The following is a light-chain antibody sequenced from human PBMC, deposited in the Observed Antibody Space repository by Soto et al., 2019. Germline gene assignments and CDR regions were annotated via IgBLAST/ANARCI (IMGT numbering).Light chain of an antibody. J-gene: IGKJ1*01. CDR2: GAS. CDR1: EDIRNE. Sequence: AIQLTQSPSSLSASVGDRVTITCRASEDIRNELGWYQQKPGKAPKVLIYGASRLLSGVPSRFSGSGSGTDFTLTISSLQPEDFATYYCLQDFTYPWTFGQGTKVDIK. CDR3: LQDFTYPWT. V-gene: IGKV1-6*01.